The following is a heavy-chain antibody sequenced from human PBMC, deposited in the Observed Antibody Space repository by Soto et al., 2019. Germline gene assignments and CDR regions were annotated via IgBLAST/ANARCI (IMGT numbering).Heavy chain of an antibody. CDR3: ARPKDYDDCLDS. J-gene: IGHJ4*02. CDR1: GGSISSGGYS. CDR2: IYHSGST. V-gene: IGHV4-30-2*05. D-gene: IGHD3-22*01. Sequence: SETLSLTCAVSGGSISSGGYSWSWIRQPPGKGLEWIGYIYHSGSTYYNPSLKSRVTISVDTSANTAYMELTSLISEDTAVYYCARPKDYDDCLDSWGQGTLVTVSS.